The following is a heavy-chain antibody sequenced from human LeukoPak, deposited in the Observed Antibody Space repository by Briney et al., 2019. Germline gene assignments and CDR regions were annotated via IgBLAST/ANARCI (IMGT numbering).Heavy chain of an antibody. CDR3: AKPTSRLGSFDY. CDR1: GYSISSGYY. J-gene: IGHJ4*02. D-gene: IGHD2/OR15-2a*01. CDR2: IYYSGST. V-gene: IGHV4-38-2*02. Sequence: SETLSLTCTVSGYSISSGYYWGWIRQPPGKGLEWIGSIYYSGSTYYNPSLKSRVTISVDTSKNQFSLKLRSVTAADTAVYYCAKPTSRLGSFDYWGQGTLVTVSS.